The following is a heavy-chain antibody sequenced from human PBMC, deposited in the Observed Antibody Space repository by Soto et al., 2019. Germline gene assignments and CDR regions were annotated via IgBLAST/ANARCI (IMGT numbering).Heavy chain of an antibody. Sequence: GGSLRLSCAASGFTFSSYEMNWVRQAPGKGLEWVSDITSTGSTRYYADSVKGRFTISRDNAKNSLYLQMNGLRAEDTAVYYCARGYCTSSACHWNFDYWGQGTLVTVSS. CDR2: ITSTGSTR. V-gene: IGHV3-48*03. D-gene: IGHD2-8*02. CDR3: ARGYCTSSACHWNFDY. CDR1: GFTFSSYE. J-gene: IGHJ4*02.